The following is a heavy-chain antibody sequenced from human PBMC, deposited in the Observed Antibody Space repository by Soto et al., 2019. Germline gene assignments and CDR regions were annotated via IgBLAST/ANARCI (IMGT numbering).Heavy chain of an antibody. V-gene: IGHV5-51*01. CDR2: IYPGDSDT. CDR3: AASIFYYGMDV. J-gene: IGHJ6*02. Sequence: PGESLKISGNGSGYTFTNYWIGWVRQMPGKGLEWMGIIYPGDSDTKYNPSFQGQVTISADKSITTTYLRWTSLKASDTAIYYCAASIFYYGMDVWGQGTTVTVSS. CDR1: GYTFTNYW.